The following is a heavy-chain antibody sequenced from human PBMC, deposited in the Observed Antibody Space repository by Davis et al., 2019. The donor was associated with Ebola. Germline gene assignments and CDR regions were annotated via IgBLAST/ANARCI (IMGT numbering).Heavy chain of an antibody. J-gene: IGHJ4*02. D-gene: IGHD3-22*01. Sequence: MPGGSLRLSCTVSRGSISSGSYYWGWIRQPPGKGLEWIGSIYYRGSTYYNPSLQSRVTISVDTSKNQFSLKLNSVTATDTAVYYCARGSLSDSSPIDYWGQGTLVTVSS. CDR2: IYYRGST. CDR1: RGSISSGSYY. CDR3: ARGSLSDSSPIDY. V-gene: IGHV4-39*01.